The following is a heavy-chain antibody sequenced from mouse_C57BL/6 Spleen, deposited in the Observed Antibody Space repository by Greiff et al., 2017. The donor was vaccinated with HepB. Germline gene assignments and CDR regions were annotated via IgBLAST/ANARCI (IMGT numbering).Heavy chain of an antibody. V-gene: IGHV14-1*01. CDR3: THDGYYPYYAMDY. J-gene: IGHJ4*01. CDR2: IDPEDGDT. CDR1: GFNIKDYY. Sequence: EVKLVESGAELVRPGASVKLSCTASGFNIKDYYMHWVKQRPEQGLEWIGRIDPEDGDTEYAPKFQGKATMTADTSSNTAYLQLSSLTSEDTAVYYCTHDGYYPYYAMDYWGQGTSVTVSS. D-gene: IGHD2-3*01.